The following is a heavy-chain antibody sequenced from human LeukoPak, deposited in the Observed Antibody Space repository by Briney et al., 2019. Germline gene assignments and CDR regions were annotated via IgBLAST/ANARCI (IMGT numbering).Heavy chain of an antibody. CDR3: TTLVYCSSTSCPPQEDY. J-gene: IGHJ4*02. V-gene: IGHV3-15*01. CDR2: IKSKTDGGTT. Sequence: GGSLRLSCAASGFTFSNAWMSWVRQAPGKGLEWVGRIKSKTDGGTTDYAAPVKGRFTISRDDSKNTLYLQMNSLKTEDTAVYYCTTLVYCSSTSCPPQEDYWGQGTLVTVSS. D-gene: IGHD2-2*01. CDR1: GFTFSNAW.